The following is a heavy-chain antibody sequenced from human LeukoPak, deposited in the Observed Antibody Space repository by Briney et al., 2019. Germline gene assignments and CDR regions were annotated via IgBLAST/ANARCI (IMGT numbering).Heavy chain of an antibody. CDR2: ISSSSSYI. Sequence: GGSLRLSCAASGFTFGSYSMNWVRQAPGKGLEWVSSISSSSSYIYYADSVKGRFTISRDNAKNSLYLQMNSLRAEDTAVYYCARVQHGDYYDSSGYYYDYWGQGTLVTVSS. J-gene: IGHJ4*02. D-gene: IGHD3-22*01. CDR3: ARVQHGDYYDSSGYYYDY. CDR1: GFTFGSYS. V-gene: IGHV3-21*01.